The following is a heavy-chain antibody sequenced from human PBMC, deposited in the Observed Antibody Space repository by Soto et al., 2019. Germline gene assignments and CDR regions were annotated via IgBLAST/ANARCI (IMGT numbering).Heavy chain of an antibody. CDR3: TSHAPEDMIRK. J-gene: IGHJ4*02. CDR2: IRNKANSYAT. D-gene: IGHD2-15*01. CDR1: GFTFSGSS. Sequence: EVQLVESGGGLVQPGGSLKLSCVASGFTFSGSSMHWVRRASGKGLEWVGRIRNKANSYATAYAASVKGRFTISRDDSNNTAYLQMNSLKTEDTAVYYCTSHAPEDMIRKWGQGTLVTVSS. V-gene: IGHV3-73*02.